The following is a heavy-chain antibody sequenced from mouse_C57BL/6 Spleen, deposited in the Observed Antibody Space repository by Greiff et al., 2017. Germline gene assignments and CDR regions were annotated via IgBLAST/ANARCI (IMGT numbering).Heavy chain of an antibody. CDR1: GFTFSSYG. CDR3: ASITTVVATRAMDY. Sequence: EVQLVESGGDLVKPGGSLKLSCAASGFTFSSYGMSWVRQTPDKRLEWDATISSGGSYTYYPDSVKGRFTLSRDNSKNTLYLQLSSLKSEDTAMYYCASITTVVATRAMDYWGQGTSVTVSS. V-gene: IGHV5-6*01. CDR2: ISSGGSYT. J-gene: IGHJ4*01. D-gene: IGHD1-1*01.